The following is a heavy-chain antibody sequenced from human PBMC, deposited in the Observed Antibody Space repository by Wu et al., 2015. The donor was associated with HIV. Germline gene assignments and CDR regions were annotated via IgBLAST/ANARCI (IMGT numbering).Heavy chain of an antibody. CDR3: ARDPRSGDF. V-gene: IGHV1-69*16. Sequence: QVRLVQSGAEVRKPGSSVRVSCKSSGGDFKKYTVNWARQAPGQGLEWVGTIVPILGIPDYAEKFQGRVTIYTDESATTGYMELNTLRFEDTAIYYCARDPRSGDFWGQGTLVIVSS. J-gene: IGHJ4*02. D-gene: IGHD4-17*01. CDR1: GGDFKKYT. CDR2: IVPILGIP.